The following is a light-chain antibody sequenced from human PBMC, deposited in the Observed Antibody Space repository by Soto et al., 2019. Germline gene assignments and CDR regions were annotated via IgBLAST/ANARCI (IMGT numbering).Light chain of an antibody. CDR1: QSVGSSY. CDR3: QHFGSSPPSWS. Sequence: ETVLTQSPGTLSLSPGERATLSCRASQSVGSSYLAWYQQKPAQAPRLLIYGASNRATGIPDRFSGSGSGTDFTPTISRLEPEDFAVYYCQHFGSSPPSWSFGPGTKVEVK. J-gene: IGKJ1*01. V-gene: IGKV3-20*01. CDR2: GAS.